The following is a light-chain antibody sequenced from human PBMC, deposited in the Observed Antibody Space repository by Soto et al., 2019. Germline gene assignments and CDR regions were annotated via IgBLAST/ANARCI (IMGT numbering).Light chain of an antibody. J-gene: IGKJ4*01. Sequence: EIVLTQSPATLSLSPRETATLSCRASQSVSTYLAWYQHKPGQAPRLLIYDTSNRATGIPARFSGSGSGTDFILTISSLESEDFGVYYCQQRSSWPLTFGGGTKVEIK. CDR2: DTS. CDR3: QQRSSWPLT. V-gene: IGKV3-11*01. CDR1: QSVSTY.